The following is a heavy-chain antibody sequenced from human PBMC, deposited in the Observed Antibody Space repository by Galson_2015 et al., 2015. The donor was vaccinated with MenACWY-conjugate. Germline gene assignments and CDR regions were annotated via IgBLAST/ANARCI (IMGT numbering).Heavy chain of an antibody. Sequence: SLRLSCAASGFTFSDYYMSWIRQAPGKGLEWVSYISSSSSYTNYADSEKGRFTISRDNAKNSLYLQMNSLRAEDTAVYYCARDASSSRAFDYWGQGTLVTVSS. CDR3: ARDASSSRAFDY. CDR1: GFTFSDYY. J-gene: IGHJ4*02. D-gene: IGHD6-13*01. CDR2: ISSSSSYT. V-gene: IGHV3-11*06.